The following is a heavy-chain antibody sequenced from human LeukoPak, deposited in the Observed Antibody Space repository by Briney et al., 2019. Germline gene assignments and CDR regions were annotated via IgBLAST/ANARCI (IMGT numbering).Heavy chain of an antibody. V-gene: IGHV3-64*01. Sequence: TGGSLRLSCAASGFTFRNYAMRWVRQAPGKGLEYVSAISSNGGSTYYANSVKDRFTISRDNSKNTLYLQMGSLRAEDMAVYYCARAITMVRGVIDYWGQGTLVTVSS. CDR2: ISSNGGST. J-gene: IGHJ4*02. D-gene: IGHD3-10*01. CDR1: GFTFRNYA. CDR3: ARAITMVRGVIDY.